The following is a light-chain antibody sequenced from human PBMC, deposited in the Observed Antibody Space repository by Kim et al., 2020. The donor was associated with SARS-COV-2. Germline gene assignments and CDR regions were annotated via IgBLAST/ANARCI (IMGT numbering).Light chain of an antibody. CDR2: GKN. CDR3: NSRDSNGNFV. CDR1: SLRSYY. V-gene: IGLV3-19*01. J-gene: IGLJ1*01. Sequence: SSELTQDPAVSVALGQTVRITCQGDSLRSYYANWYQQKPGQAPVLVIYGKNNRPSGIPDRFSGSRSGNTASLTITGAQEEDEADYYCNSRDSNGNFVFGT.